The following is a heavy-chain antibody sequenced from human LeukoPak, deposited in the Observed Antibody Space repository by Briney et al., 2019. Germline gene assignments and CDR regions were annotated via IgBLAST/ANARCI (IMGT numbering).Heavy chain of an antibody. J-gene: IGHJ4*02. CDR1: GYTPTELS. D-gene: IGHD1-26*01. V-gene: IGHV1-24*01. CDR2: FDPEDGET. CDR3: ATAPVGASELYYFDY. Sequence: ASVKVSCKVSGYTPTELSMHWVRQAPGKGLEWMGGFDPEDGETIYAQKFQGRATMTEDTSTDTAYMELSSLRSEDTAVYYCATAPVGASELYYFDYWGQGTLVTVSS.